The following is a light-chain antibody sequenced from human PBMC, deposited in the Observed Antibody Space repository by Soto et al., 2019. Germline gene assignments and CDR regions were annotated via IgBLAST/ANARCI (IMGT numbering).Light chain of an antibody. CDR3: QQYGSSPIT. V-gene: IGKV3-20*01. Sequence: ESVLTQSPGTLSLSPRERATLSCRASQSVSSSYLAWYQQKPGQAPRLLIYCASSRATGSPDRCSGSGSGTDFTLTISRLEPEDFAVYYCQQYGSSPITFGQGTRLEIK. J-gene: IGKJ5*01. CDR1: QSVSSSY. CDR2: CAS.